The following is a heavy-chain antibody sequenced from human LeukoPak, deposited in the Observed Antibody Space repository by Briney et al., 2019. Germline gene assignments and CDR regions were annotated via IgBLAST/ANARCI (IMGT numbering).Heavy chain of an antibody. CDR1: GGFISSSSYY. CDR3: ARRRYYDSTGYLE. J-gene: IGHJ1*01. CDR2: IYYSGST. D-gene: IGHD3-22*01. V-gene: IGHV4-39*01. Sequence: PSETLSLTCTIPGGFISSSSYYWGWIRQPPGKGLEWIGDIYYSGSTYYNPALKSRVSMSIDTSKNQFSLELRSVAAADTALYYCARRRYYDSTGYLEWGQGTLVTVTS.